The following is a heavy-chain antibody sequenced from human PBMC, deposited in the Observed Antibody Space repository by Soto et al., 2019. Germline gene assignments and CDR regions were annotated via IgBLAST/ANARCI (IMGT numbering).Heavy chain of an antibody. V-gene: IGHV4-34*01. CDR3: AREDDSSGLSSDY. D-gene: IGHD3-22*01. CDR2: INHSGST. Sequence: QVQLQQWGAGLLKPSETLSLTCAVYGVSFSGYYWSWIRQPPGKGLEWIGEINHSGSTNYNPSLKSRVTISVDTSKNQFSLKLSSVTAADTAVYYCAREDDSSGLSSDYWGQGTLVTVSS. CDR1: GVSFSGYY. J-gene: IGHJ4*02.